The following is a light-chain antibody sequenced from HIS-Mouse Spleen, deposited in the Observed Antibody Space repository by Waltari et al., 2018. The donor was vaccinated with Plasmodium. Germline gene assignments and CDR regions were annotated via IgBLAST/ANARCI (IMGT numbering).Light chain of an antibody. CDR3: VLYYGGARV. CDR2: STS. Sequence: QTVVTQEPSLTVSPGGTVTLTCASSTGAVTSGYYPNWFPQKPGQATRALIYSTSNKNCGTPARFSGSLLGGKAALTLSGVEPEDGGGYCCVLYYGGARVFGGGAKLTVL. V-gene: IGLV7-43*01. CDR1: TGAVTSGYY. J-gene: IGLJ3*02.